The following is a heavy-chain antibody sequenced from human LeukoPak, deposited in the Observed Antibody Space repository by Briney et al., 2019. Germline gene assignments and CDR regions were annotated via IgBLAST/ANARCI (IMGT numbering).Heavy chain of an antibody. CDR2: ISAYNGNT. V-gene: IGHV1-18*01. Sequence: ASVKVSCKASGYTFTSYGISWVRQAPGQGLEWMGWISAYNGNTNYAQKLQGRVTMTTDTSTSTAYMELRSLRSDDTAVYYCARDPSASPTILTGAWDYWGQGTLVTVSS. CDR3: ARDPSASPTILTGAWDY. CDR1: GYTFTSYG. J-gene: IGHJ4*02. D-gene: IGHD3-9*01.